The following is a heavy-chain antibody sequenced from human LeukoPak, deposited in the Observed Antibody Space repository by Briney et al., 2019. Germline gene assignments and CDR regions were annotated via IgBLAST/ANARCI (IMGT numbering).Heavy chain of an antibody. CDR3: ATSNWYSSSWYYFDY. J-gene: IGHJ4*02. Sequence: SETLSLTCAAYGGSFSGYYWSWIRQPPGKGLEWIGEINHSGSTNYNPSLKSRVTISVDTSKNQFSLKLSSVTAADTAVYYCATSNWYSSSWYYFDYWGQGTLVTVSS. CDR1: GGSFSGYY. CDR2: INHSGST. V-gene: IGHV4-34*01. D-gene: IGHD6-13*01.